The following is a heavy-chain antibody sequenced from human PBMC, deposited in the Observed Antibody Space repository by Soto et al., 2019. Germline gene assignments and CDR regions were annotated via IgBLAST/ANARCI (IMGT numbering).Heavy chain of an antibody. V-gene: IGHV3-74*01. CDR3: ARDVQFQSFDY. J-gene: IGHJ4*02. Sequence: PGGSLRLSCAASGFTFSNYWMHWVRQVPGKGLVWVSRIDNDGSRTSYADSVKGRFTISRGNAQNTLYLQMNSLRAEDTAVYYCARDVQFQSFDYWGQGTLVTVSS. D-gene: IGHD4-4*01. CDR2: IDNDGSRT. CDR1: GFTFSNYW.